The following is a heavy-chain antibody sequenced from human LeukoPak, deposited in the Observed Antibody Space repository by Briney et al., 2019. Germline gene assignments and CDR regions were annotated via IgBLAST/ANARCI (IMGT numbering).Heavy chain of an antibody. CDR2: ISGSGDNT. CDR3: ATSMVRGVITRFDY. Sequence: GGSLRLSCAASGFTFSSYAMSWVRQAPGKGLEWVSGISGSGDNTYYADSVKGRFTISRDNSKNTLYVQVNSLGTEDTAAYYCATSMVRGVITRFDYWGQGTLVTVSS. CDR1: GFTFSSYA. V-gene: IGHV3-23*01. D-gene: IGHD3-10*01. J-gene: IGHJ4*02.